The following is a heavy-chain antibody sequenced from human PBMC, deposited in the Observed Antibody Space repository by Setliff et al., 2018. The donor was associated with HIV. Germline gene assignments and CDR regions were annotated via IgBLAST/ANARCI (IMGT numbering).Heavy chain of an antibody. CDR3: ARSLLPSITVAGTIGY. D-gene: IGHD6-19*01. V-gene: IGHV4-4*08. J-gene: IGHJ4*02. Sequence: PSETLSLTCAVYGGSFSDFYWSWIRQSPGKGLEWIGHIHTSGNANYNPSLNSRVTISVDTSKNHFSLKLSSVTAADTAVYYCARSLLPSITVAGTIGYWGQGSLVTVSS. CDR1: GGSFSDFY. CDR2: IHTSGNA.